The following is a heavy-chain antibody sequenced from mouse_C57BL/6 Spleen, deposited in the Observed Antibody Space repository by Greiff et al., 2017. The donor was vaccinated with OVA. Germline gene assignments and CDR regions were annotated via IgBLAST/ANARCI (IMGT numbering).Heavy chain of an antibody. V-gene: IGHV5-17*01. J-gene: IGHJ1*03. CDR1: GFTFSAYG. Sequence: EVNVVESGGGLVKPGGSLKLSCAASGFTFSAYGMHWVRQAPEKGLEWVAYISSVSSTIYYADTVKGRFTISRDNAKNTLFLQMTSLRSEDTAMYYCARKGPTTVVSYWYFDVWGTGTTVTVSS. CDR2: ISSVSSTI. D-gene: IGHD1-1*01. CDR3: ARKGPTTVVSYWYFDV.